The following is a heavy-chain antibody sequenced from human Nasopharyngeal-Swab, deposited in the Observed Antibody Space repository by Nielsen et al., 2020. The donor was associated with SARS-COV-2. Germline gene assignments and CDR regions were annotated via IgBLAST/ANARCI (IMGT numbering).Heavy chain of an antibody. D-gene: IGHD3-3*01. CDR2: IYYSGST. CDR1: GGSISSYY. V-gene: IGHV4-59*01. Sequence: GSLRLYCTVSGGSISSYYGSWIRQPPGKGLEWIGYIYYSGSTNYNPSLKSRVTISVDTSKNQFSLKLSSVTAADTAVYYCARVRRDTIFGVVIIGTFDYWGQGTLVTVSS. J-gene: IGHJ4*02. CDR3: ARVRRDTIFGVVIIGTFDY.